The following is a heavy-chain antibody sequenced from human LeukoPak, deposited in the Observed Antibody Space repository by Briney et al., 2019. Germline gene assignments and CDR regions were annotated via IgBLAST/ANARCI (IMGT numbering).Heavy chain of an antibody. CDR2: IRSKANSYAT. CDR1: GFTFSGSA. J-gene: IGHJ3*02. CDR3: TSYSSSHPDAFDI. V-gene: IGHV3-73*01. Sequence: GGSLRLSCAASGFTFSGSAMHWVRQASGKGLEWVGRIRSKANSYATAYAASVKGRFTISRDDSKNTAYLQMNSLKTEDTAVYYCTSYSSSHPDAFDIWGRGTMVTVSS. D-gene: IGHD6-6*01.